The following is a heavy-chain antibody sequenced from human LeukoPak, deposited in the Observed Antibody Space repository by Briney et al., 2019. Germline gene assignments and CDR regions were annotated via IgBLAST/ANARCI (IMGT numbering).Heavy chain of an antibody. CDR2: IYHSGST. J-gene: IGHJ6*03. V-gene: IGHV4-38-2*02. CDR1: GYSISSGYY. D-gene: IGHD6-13*01. CDR3: ARDVKQQLGGRGQRYYYYYMDV. Sequence: PSETLSLTCTVSGYSISSGYYWGWIRQPPGKGLQWIGSIYHSGSTYYNPSLKSRVTISVDTSKNQFSLKLSSVTAADTAVYYCARDVKQQLGGRGQRYYYYYMDVWGKGTTVTISS.